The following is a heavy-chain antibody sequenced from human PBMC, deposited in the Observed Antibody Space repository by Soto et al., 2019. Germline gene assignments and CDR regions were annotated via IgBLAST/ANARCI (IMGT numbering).Heavy chain of an antibody. D-gene: IGHD2-15*01. CDR3: ARALYCSGGSCSPLRGMDV. J-gene: IGHJ6*02. Sequence: SETLSLTCTVSGGSISSGGYYWSWIRQHPGKGLEWIGYIYYSGSTYYNPSLKSRVTISVDTSKNQFSLKLSSVTAADTAVYYCARALYCSGGSCSPLRGMDVWGQGTTVTVSS. CDR1: GGSISSGGYY. V-gene: IGHV4-31*03. CDR2: IYYSGST.